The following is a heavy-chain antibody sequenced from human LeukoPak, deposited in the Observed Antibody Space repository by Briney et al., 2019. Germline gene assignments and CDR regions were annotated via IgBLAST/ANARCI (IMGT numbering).Heavy chain of an antibody. CDR1: GGTFTSYG. V-gene: IGHV1-18*01. D-gene: IGHD1-26*01. CDR2: ISAYNGNT. J-gene: IGHJ4*02. CDR3: ARESQWELLAGSFDY. Sequence: ASVKVSCKASGGTFTSYGISWVRQAPGQGLEWMGWISAYNGNTNYAQKLQGRVTMTTDTSTSTAYMELRSLRSDDTAVYYCARESQWELLAGSFDYWGQGTLVTVSS.